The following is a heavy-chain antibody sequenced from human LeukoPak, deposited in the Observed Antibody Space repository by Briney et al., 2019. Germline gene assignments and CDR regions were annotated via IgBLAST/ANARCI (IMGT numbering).Heavy chain of an antibody. Sequence: ASVKVSCTASGYTFTGYYMHWVRQAPGQGLEWMGRINPNSGGTNYAQKFQGRVTMTRDTSISTAYMELSRLRSDDTAVYYCVRFENDYYYGMDVWGQGTTVTVSS. CDR1: GYTFTGYY. V-gene: IGHV1-2*06. CDR2: INPNSGGT. J-gene: IGHJ6*02. D-gene: IGHD3-16*01. CDR3: VRFENDYYYGMDV.